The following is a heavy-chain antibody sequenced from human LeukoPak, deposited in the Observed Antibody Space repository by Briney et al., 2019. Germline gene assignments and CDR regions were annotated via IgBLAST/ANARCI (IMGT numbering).Heavy chain of an antibody. CDR1: GYTFTSYD. Sequence: ASVRVSCKASGYTFTSYDIIWVRQASGQGLEWMGWMNPNSGHTGYAQKFQGRVTMTRTTSISTAYMELTSLTSEDSAVYYCARSIVGVRKRNDYWGQGTLVTVSS. CDR2: MNPNSGHT. J-gene: IGHJ4*02. D-gene: IGHD1-26*01. CDR3: ARSIVGVRKRNDY. V-gene: IGHV1-8*01.